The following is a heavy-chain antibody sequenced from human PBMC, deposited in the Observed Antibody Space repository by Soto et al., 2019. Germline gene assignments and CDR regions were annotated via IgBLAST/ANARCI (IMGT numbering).Heavy chain of an antibody. J-gene: IGHJ4*02. CDR1: GYTLTDLS. CDR2: IIPILGIA. Sequence: GASVKVSCKVSGYTLTDLSMQWVRQAPGKGLEWMGRIIPILGIANYAQKYQGRVTITADKSTSTAYMELSSLRSEDTAVYYFARDRDPYCTNGVCYTLDYWGQRTLVTVSS. V-gene: IGHV1-69*04. D-gene: IGHD2-8*01. CDR3: ARDRDPYCTNGVCYTLDY.